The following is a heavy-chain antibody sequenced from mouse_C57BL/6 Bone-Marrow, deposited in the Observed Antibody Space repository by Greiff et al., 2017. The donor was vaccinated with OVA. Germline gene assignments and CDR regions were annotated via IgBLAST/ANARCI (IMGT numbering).Heavy chain of an antibody. D-gene: IGHD1-1*01. CDR1: GYTFTSYW. J-gene: IGHJ1*03. CDR3: ARSCYGSSSWYFDV. CDR2: IHPNSGST. Sequence: VQLQQPGAELVKPGASVKLSCKASGYTFTSYWMHWVKQRPGQGLEWIGMIHPNSGSTNYNEKFKSKATLTVDKSSSTAYMQLSSLTSEDSAVYYCARSCYGSSSWYFDVWGTGTTVTVSS. V-gene: IGHV1-64*01.